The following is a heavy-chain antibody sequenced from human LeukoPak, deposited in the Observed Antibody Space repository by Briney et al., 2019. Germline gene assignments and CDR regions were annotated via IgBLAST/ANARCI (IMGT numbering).Heavy chain of an antibody. J-gene: IGHJ6*02. CDR1: GGTFSSYA. CDR2: IIPIFGTA. D-gene: IGHD3-9*01. CDR3: ARVPKPYYDILTGYSLHYYYYYCGMDV. V-gene: IGHV1-69*13. Sequence: ASVKVSCKASGGTFSSYAISWVRQAPGQGLEWMGGIIPIFGTANYAQKFQGRVTITADESTSTAYMELSSLRSEDTAVYYCARVPKPYYDILTGYSLHYYYYYCGMDVWGQGTTVTVSS.